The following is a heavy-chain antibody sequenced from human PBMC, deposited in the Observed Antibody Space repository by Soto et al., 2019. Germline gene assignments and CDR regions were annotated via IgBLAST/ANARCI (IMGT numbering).Heavy chain of an antibody. CDR1: GFTFSSYA. V-gene: IGHV3-23*01. D-gene: IGHD2-2*01. CDR2: ISGSGGST. J-gene: IGHJ4*02. Sequence: EEQLLESGGGLVQPGGSLRLSCAASGFTFSSYAMNWVRQAPGKGLEWVSAISGSGGSTYYADSVKGRFTISRDNSKNTLYLQMNSLRAEDTAVYFCSKGTVVVPAAMPGISLDYWGQGTLVTVSS. CDR3: SKGTVVVPAAMPGISLDY.